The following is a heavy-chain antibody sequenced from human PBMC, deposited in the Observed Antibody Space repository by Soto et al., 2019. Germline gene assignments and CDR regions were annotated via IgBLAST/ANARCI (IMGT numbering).Heavy chain of an antibody. CDR1: GGSISSYY. Sequence: QVQLQESGPGLVKPSETLSLTCTVSGGSISSYYWSWIRQPPGKGLEWIGYIYYSGSTNYNPSLKSRVPISVDTSKNQFSLKLSSVTAADTAVYYCARDKGGYSYGHLDYWGQGTLVTVSS. J-gene: IGHJ4*02. CDR3: ARDKGGYSYGHLDY. V-gene: IGHV4-59*01. CDR2: IYYSGST. D-gene: IGHD5-18*01.